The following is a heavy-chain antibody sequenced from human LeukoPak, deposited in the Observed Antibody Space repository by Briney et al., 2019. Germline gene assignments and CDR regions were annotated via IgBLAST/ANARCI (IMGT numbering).Heavy chain of an antibody. CDR1: GYTFSGNN. Sequence: ASVKVSCKASGYTFSGNNMYWVRQAPGQGLEWMGWINPNSGGTNYAQKFQGRDTMTRDTSISTAYMELNRLRSDDTAVYYCARGDGSSWFEYWGQGTLVTVSS. V-gene: IGHV1-2*02. CDR3: ARGDGSSWFEY. CDR2: INPNSGGT. D-gene: IGHD6-13*01. J-gene: IGHJ4*02.